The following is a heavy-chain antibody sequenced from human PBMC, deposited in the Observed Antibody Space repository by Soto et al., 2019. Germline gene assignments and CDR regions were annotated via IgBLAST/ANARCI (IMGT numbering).Heavy chain of an antibody. CDR2: IKSKTDGGTT. CDR1: GFTFSNAW. V-gene: IGHV3-15*01. Sequence: PGGSLRLSCAASGFTFSNAWMSWVRQASGKGLEWVGRIKSKTDGGTTDYAAPVKGRFTISRDDSKNTLYLQMNSLKTKDTVFYYCTADIRCSGCYDYYYGMDVWGQGTTVTVSS. D-gene: IGHD5-12*01. J-gene: IGHJ6*02. CDR3: TADIRCSGCYDYYYGMDV.